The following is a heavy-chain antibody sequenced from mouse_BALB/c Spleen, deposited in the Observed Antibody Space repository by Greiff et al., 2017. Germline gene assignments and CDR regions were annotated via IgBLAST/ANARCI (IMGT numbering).Heavy chain of an antibody. CDR2: IDPENGDT. D-gene: IGHD1-1*02. Sequence: EVQLQQSGAELVRSGASVKLSCTASGFNIKDYYMHWVKQRPEQGLEWIGWIDPENGDTEYAPKFQGKATMTADTSSNTAYLQLSSLTSEDTAVYYCNAYGSYLYAMDYWGQGTSVTVSS. V-gene: IGHV14-4*02. J-gene: IGHJ4*01. CDR3: NAYGSYLYAMDY. CDR1: GFNIKDYY.